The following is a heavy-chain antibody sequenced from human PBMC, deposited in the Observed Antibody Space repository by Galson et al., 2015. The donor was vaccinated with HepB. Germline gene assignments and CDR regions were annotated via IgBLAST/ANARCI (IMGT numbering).Heavy chain of an antibody. CDR1: GFTFSRYS. V-gene: IGHV3-48*01. J-gene: IGHJ6*02. Sequence: SLRLSCAASGFTFSRYSMNWVRQAPGKGLEWVSYISSSSSTIYYADSVKGRFTISRDNAKNSLYLQMNSLKTEDTAVYYCTTACSGGSCYYGYYYYGMDVWGQGTTVTVSS. D-gene: IGHD2-15*01. CDR2: ISSSSSTI. CDR3: TTACSGGSCYYGYYYYGMDV.